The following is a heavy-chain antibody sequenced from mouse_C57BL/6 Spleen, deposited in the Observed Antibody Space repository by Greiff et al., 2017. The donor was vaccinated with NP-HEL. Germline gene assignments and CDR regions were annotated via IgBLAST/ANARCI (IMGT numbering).Heavy chain of an antibody. V-gene: IGHV1-82*01. CDR3: ARLAPWYSAMDY. CDR1: GYAFSSSW. CDR2: IYPGDGDT. Sequence: VHVKQSAPEPVKPGASVKISCKASGYAFSSSWTNWVKQRPGKGLEWIGRIYPGDGDTNYNGKSKGKVTLTADKSSSTTYMQLSSLTSVDSAVFFCARLAPWYSAMDYWGRGTSVTVSS. J-gene: IGHJ4*01.